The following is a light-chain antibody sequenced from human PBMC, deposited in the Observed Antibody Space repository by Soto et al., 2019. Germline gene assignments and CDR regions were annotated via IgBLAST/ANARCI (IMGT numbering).Light chain of an antibody. Sequence: QSALTQPPSASGSPGQSVTISCTGTSSDVGGYSYVSWYQQHPGKAPKLMIYEVSKRPSGVPDRFSSSKSGNTASLTVSGLQAEDEADYDCSSYAGSNNLFVFGTGTKVTVL. CDR1: SSDVGGYSY. CDR2: EVS. V-gene: IGLV2-8*01. CDR3: SSYAGSNNLFV. J-gene: IGLJ1*01.